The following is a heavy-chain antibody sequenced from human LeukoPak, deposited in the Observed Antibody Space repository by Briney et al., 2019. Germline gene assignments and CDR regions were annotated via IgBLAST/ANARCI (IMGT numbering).Heavy chain of an antibody. CDR3: AREVYYGSGRRFDL. J-gene: IGHJ4*02. D-gene: IGHD3-10*01. V-gene: IGHV3-21*01. CDR1: GFTFSSYS. Sequence: GGSLRLSCAASGFTFSSYSMNWVRQAPGKGLEWVSSISSSSSSYIYYADSVKGRFTISRDNGRNSLHLQMNSLRAEDTAVYYCAREVYYGSGRRFDLWGQGTLVTVSS. CDR2: ISSSSSSYI.